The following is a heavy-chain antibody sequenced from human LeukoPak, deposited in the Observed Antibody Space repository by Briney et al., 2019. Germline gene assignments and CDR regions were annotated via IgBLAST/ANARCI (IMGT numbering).Heavy chain of an antibody. CDR1: GFTFSSYG. D-gene: IGHD6-6*01. Sequence: TGGSLRLSCAASGFTFSSYGMHWVRQAPGKGLEWVAFIRYDGSNKYYADSVKGRFTISRDNSKNTLYLQMNSLRAEDTAVYYCAKDLRYSSPYYFGYWGQGTLVTVSS. CDR3: AKDLRYSSPYYFGY. V-gene: IGHV3-30*02. CDR2: IRYDGSNK. J-gene: IGHJ4*02.